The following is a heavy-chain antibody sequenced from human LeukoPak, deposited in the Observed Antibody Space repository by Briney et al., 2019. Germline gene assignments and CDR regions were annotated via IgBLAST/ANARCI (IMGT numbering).Heavy chain of an antibody. CDR3: ARQTTVTTQSDY. D-gene: IGHD4-17*01. V-gene: IGHV5-10-1*01. J-gene: IGHJ4*02. Sequence: GESLRISCKGSGYIFSNYWISWVRQMPGKGLEWMGRIDPIDSYTNYSPSFQGHVTMSVDKSTSTAYLQWSSLKASDTAMYYCARQTTVTTQSDYWCQGTLVTVSS. CDR1: GYIFSNYW. CDR2: IDPIDSYT.